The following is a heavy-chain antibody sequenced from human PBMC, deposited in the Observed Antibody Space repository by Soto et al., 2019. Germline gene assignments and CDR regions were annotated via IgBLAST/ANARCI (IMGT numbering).Heavy chain of an antibody. D-gene: IGHD3-10*01. CDR2: IYYSGST. CDR1: GGSISSYY. V-gene: IGHV4-59*08. CDR3: ARLYGSGSYYNVDDY. Sequence: PSETLSLTCTVSGGSISSYYWSWIRQPPGKGLEWIGYIYYSGSTNYNPSLKSRVTISVDTSKNQFSLKLSSVTAADTAVYYCARLYGSGSYYNVDDYWGQGTLVTVSS. J-gene: IGHJ4*02.